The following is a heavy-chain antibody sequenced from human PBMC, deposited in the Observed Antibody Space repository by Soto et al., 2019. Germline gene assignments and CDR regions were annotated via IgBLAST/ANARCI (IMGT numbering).Heavy chain of an antibody. CDR3: ARGQIGSGSHNAMGRDCYYVMYG. CDR2: INHSGST. CDR1: GWSFSGYY. V-gene: IGHV4-34*01. J-gene: IGHJ6*02. Sequence: SATLSLTCSCYGWSFSGYYWSWILQPPGKGLEWIGEINHSGSTNYNPSLKSRVTISVDTSKNQFSLKLSSVTAADTAVYYCARGQIGSGSHNAMGRDCYYVMYGWGQGAMVTVFS. D-gene: IGHD1-26*01.